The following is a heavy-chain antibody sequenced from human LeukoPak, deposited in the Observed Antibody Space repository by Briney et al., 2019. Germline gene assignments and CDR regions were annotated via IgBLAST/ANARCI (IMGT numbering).Heavy chain of an antibody. D-gene: IGHD5-12*01. CDR2: ISYDGSNK. V-gene: IGHV3-30*03. Sequence: HPGGSLRLSFAASGFTFSSYSMNWVRQAPGKGLEWVAVISYDGSNKYYADSVKGRFTISRDNSKNTLYLQMNSLRAEDTAVYYCARGDIVVTYIDYWGQGTLVTVSS. CDR3: ARGDIVVTYIDY. J-gene: IGHJ4*02. CDR1: GFTFSSYS.